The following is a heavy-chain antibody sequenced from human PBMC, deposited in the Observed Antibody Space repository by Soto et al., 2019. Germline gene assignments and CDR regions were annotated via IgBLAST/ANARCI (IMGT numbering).Heavy chain of an antibody. V-gene: IGHV1-69*09. CDR3: ATPACAATRRWASHNLDH. J-gene: IGHJ4*02. CDR2: INPLSGIS. Sequence: QVQLVQSGAEVKKPESSVKVSCKTSGGTFVRHVISWVRQAPGQGPEWMGKINPLSGISNYAKKFQDRVTFTLATDPSTAYMEMSRLSSHDTAVYYCATPACAATRRWASHNLDHWGQGTLVTVSS. D-gene: IGHD2-2*01. CDR1: GGTFVRHV.